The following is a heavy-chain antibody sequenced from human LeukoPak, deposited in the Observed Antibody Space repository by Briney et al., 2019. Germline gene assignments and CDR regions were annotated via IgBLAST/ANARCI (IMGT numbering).Heavy chain of an antibody. CDR2: IYYTGST. D-gene: IGHD1-1*01. CDR1: GGSITATNY. V-gene: IGHV4-4*02. CDR3: ASFLKPTVMFAFDI. Sequence: SGTLSHTGGVSGGSITATNYWSRVREPPGKGLERIGHIYYTGSTNYNPSLKSRVAMSVDTSKNQFSLKLSSVSAADTALFYCASFLKPTVMFAFDIWGQGTMVTVSS. J-gene: IGHJ3*02.